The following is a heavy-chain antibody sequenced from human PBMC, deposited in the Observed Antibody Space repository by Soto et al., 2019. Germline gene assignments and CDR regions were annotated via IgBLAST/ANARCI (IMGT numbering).Heavy chain of an antibody. CDR1: GGSFSCYW. J-gene: IGHJ6*02. CDR2: INHSGST. CDR3: ASPRGTIQNYGMDV. V-gene: IGHV4-34*01. D-gene: IGHD3-3*01. Sequence: SETLCLTCAVYGGSFSCYWWRWIRQPPGKGLEWIGEINHSGSTNYNPSLKSRVTISVDTSKNQFSLKLSSVTAADTAVYYCASPRGTIQNYGMDVWGQGTTVTFSS.